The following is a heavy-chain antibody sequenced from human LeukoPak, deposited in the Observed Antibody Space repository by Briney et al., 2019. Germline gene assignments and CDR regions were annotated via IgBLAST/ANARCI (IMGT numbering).Heavy chain of an antibody. J-gene: IGHJ5*02. CDR3: ARDRFDP. CDR2: ISAYNGNT. CDR1: GYTFTNYY. V-gene: IGHV1-18*04. Sequence: ASVKLSCKASGYTFTNYYMHWVRQAPGQGLEWMGWISAYNGNTNYAQKLQGRVTMTTDTSTSTAYMELRSLRSDDTAVYYCARDRFDPWGQGTLVTVSS.